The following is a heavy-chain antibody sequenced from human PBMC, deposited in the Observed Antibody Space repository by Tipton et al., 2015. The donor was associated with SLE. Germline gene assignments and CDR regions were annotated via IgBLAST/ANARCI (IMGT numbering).Heavy chain of an antibody. CDR2: IFHSGST. D-gene: IGHD3-22*01. CDR3: ARGSAYDGYFEY. Sequence: TLSLTCTVSGGSINIYYWSWVRQSPGEGLEWIGYIFHSGSTNSNPSLKSRVAMSLDTSKNQFSLRLSSVSTADTAVDYCARGSAYDGYFEYWGQGVLVTVSS. V-gene: IGHV4-59*12. J-gene: IGHJ4*02. CDR1: GGSINIYY.